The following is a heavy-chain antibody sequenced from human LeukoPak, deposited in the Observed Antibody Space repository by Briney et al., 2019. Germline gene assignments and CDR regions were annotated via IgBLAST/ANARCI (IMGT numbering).Heavy chain of an antibody. CDR2: IIPIFGTA. Sequence: GASVKVSCKASGGTFSSYAISWVRQAPGQGLEWMGGIIPIFGTANYAQKFQGRVTITADESPSTDYMELSSLRSEDTAVYYCARGPPTVTPYYFDYWGQGTLVTVSS. CDR1: GGTFSSYA. J-gene: IGHJ4*02. D-gene: IGHD4-17*01. CDR3: ARGPPTVTPYYFDY. V-gene: IGHV1-69*13.